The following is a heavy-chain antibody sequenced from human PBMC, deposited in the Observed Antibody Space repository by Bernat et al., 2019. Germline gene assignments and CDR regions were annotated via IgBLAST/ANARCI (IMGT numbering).Heavy chain of an antibody. D-gene: IGHD3-22*01. CDR3: ARGGYYYDSSGSAYYYYYGMDV. V-gene: IGHV3-33*01. J-gene: IGHJ6*02. CDR1: GFTFSSYG. Sequence: QVQLVESGGGVVQPGRSLRLSCAASGFTFSSYGMHWVRQAPGKGLEWVAVIWYDGSNKYYADSVKGRFTISRDNSKNTLYLQMNSLRAEDTAVYYCARGGYYYDSSGSAYYYYYGMDVWGQGTTVTVSS. CDR2: IWYDGSNK.